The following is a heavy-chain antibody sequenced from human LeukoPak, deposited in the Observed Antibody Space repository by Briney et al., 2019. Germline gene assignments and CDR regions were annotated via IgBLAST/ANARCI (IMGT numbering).Heavy chain of an antibody. D-gene: IGHD2/OR15-2a*01. V-gene: IGHV4-59*01. CDR1: GGSISAYY. Sequence: SETLSLTCTVSGGSISAYYWDWIRQPPGKGLEWIGYISYSGSTNYNPSLESRVTISLDTSTNQFSLKLSSVTAADTAVYYCARGQDDYFFDNWGQGTLVTVSS. CDR2: ISYSGST. J-gene: IGHJ4*02. CDR3: ARGQDDYFFDN.